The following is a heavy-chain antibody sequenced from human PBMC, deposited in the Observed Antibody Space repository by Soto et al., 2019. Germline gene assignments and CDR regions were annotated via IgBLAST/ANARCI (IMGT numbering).Heavy chain of an antibody. CDR3: AKDLTRQLAYWLDP. J-gene: IGHJ5*02. CDR1: GFSFTGYY. D-gene: IGHD6-6*01. V-gene: IGHV1-2*02. CDR2: INAHSGGT. Sequence: ASVKVSCKASGFSFTGYYIHWLRQAPGQGLEWMGWINAHSGGTEYAQKFQGRVTLTRDTSISTAYMTLSSLRSDDTAIYYCAKDLTRQLAYWLDPWGKGTQVTVSS.